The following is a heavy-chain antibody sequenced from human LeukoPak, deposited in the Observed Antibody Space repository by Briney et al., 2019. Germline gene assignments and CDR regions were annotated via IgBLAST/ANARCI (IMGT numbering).Heavy chain of an antibody. J-gene: IGHJ4*01. CDR2: ISSSSDYI. D-gene: IGHD5-18*01. Sequence: PGGSLRLSCAASGFTFSSYSMNWVRQAPGKGLEWVSSISSSSDYIYYADSLKGRFTISRDNAKNSLYLQMNSLSVDDTAIYYCAKDLIGYGRHFDSWGQGTLVTVS. CDR1: GFTFSSYS. CDR3: AKDLIGYGRHFDS. V-gene: IGHV3-21*04.